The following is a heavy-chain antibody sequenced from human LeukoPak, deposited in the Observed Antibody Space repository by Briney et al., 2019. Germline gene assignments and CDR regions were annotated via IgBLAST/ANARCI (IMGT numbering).Heavy chain of an antibody. V-gene: IGHV4-59*08. CDR1: GDSIGTYH. CDR3: VTYTRHCSGATCYSIDY. Sequence: SETLSLTCTVSGDSIGTYHWTWIRQPPGRGLEWIGYVYYTGSTNYNPSLKTRVTISLDTPNNQFSLRLNSVTAADTAIYYCVTYTRHCSGATCYSIDYWGQGTLVTVSS. D-gene: IGHD2-15*01. J-gene: IGHJ4*02. CDR2: VYYTGST.